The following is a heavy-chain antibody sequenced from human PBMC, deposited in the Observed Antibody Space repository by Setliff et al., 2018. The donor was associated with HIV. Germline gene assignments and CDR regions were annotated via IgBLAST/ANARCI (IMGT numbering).Heavy chain of an antibody. D-gene: IGHD3-22*01. V-gene: IGHV4-30-2*01. CDR3: ASGYLLTY. CDR2: IYHSGST. J-gene: IGHJ4*02. CDR1: GDSISSGGYS. Sequence: SETLSLTCAVSGDSISSGGYSWNWIRQPPGKGLEWIGYIYHSGSTYYNPSLKSRVTISVDRSENQFSLKLSSVTAADTAMYYCASGYLLTYWGQGTLVTVSS.